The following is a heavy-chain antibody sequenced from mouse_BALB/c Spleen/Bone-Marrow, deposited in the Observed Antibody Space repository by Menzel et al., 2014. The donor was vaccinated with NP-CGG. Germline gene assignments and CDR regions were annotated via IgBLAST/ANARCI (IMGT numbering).Heavy chain of an antibody. V-gene: IGHV1-80*01. CDR2: IYPGDGDT. Sequence: VMLVESGAELVRPGSSVKISCKASGYAFSSYWMNWVKQRPGQGLGWIGQIYPGDGDTNYNGNFKDKATLTVDRSSSTAFMQLSSLTSEDSAVYFCARWYRDPHFAMDYWGPGTSVTVSS. J-gene: IGHJ4*01. CDR1: GYAFSSYW. CDR3: ARWYRDPHFAMDY. D-gene: IGHD2-14*01.